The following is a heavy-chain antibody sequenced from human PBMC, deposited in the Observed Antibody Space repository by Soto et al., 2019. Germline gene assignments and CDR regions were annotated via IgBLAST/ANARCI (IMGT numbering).Heavy chain of an antibody. CDR1: GYTFTSYG. D-gene: IGHD6-19*01. CDR2: ISDYNGNT. J-gene: IGHJ4*02. V-gene: IGHV1-18*01. Sequence: QVPLVQSGAEVKKPGASVKVSCKASGYTFTSYGISWVRQAPGQGLEWMGWISDYNGNTNYEQKLQVRVTMTTDTPPSTAYMELRSLRSDDTAVYYCARALMPGIAVAGPFGYWGQGTLVTVSS. CDR3: ARALMPGIAVAGPFGY.